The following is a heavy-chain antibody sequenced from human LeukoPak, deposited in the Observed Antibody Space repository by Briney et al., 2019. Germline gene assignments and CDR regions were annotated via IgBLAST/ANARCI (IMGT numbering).Heavy chain of an antibody. Sequence: SQTLSLTCTVSGGSISSGGYYWSWIRQPPGKGLEWIGYIYYSGSTNYNPSLKSRVTISADTSKNQFSLKLSSVTAADTAVYYCARGSEWLLPYFDYWGQGTLVTVSS. D-gene: IGHD3-22*01. J-gene: IGHJ4*02. CDR2: IYYSGST. V-gene: IGHV4-61*08. CDR1: GGSISSGGYY. CDR3: ARGSEWLLPYFDY.